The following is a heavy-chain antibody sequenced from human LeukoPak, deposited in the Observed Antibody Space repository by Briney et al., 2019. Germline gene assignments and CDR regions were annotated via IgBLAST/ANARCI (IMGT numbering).Heavy chain of an antibody. Sequence: QPGGSLRLSCAASGFTFSTYAMSWVRQAPGKGLEWVSSISASGTSPYYTDSVKGRFTISRDTSKNTSSLQMNSLRVDDTAVYYCAKGSIMLWVGGQGTLVTVSS. CDR3: AKGSIMLWV. CDR1: GFTFSTYA. CDR2: ISASGTSP. D-gene: IGHD2-8*01. V-gene: IGHV3-23*01. J-gene: IGHJ4*02.